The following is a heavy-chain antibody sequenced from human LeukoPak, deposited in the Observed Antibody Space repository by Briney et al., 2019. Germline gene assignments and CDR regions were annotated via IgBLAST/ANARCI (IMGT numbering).Heavy chain of an antibody. CDR1: GFTFSRYS. V-gene: IGHV3-21*01. Sequence: GGSLRLSCAASGFTFSRYSMNWVRQAPGKGLEWVSSISSSSSYIYYADSVKGRFTISRDNAKNSLYLQMNSLRAEDTAVYYCARVGYCSSTSCYPYYFDYWGQGTLVTVSS. J-gene: IGHJ4*02. D-gene: IGHD2-2*01. CDR3: ARVGYCSSTSCYPYYFDY. CDR2: ISSSSSYI.